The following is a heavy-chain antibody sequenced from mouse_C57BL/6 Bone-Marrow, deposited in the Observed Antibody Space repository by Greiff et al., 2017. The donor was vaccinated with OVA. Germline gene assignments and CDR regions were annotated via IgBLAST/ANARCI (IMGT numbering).Heavy chain of an antibody. V-gene: IGHV1-20*01. D-gene: IGHD6-1*01. CDR3: ARCRGSYAMDY. Sequence: LQQSGPELVKPGASVKISCKASGYSFTGYFMNWVMQSHGKSLEWIGRINPYNGDTFYNQKFKGKATLTVDKSSSTAHMELRSLTSEDSAVYYCARCRGSYAMDYWGQGTSVTVSS. J-gene: IGHJ4*01. CDR1: GYSFTGYF. CDR2: INPYNGDT.